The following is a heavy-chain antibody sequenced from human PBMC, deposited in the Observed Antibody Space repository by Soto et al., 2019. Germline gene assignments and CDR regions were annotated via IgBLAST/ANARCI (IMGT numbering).Heavy chain of an antibody. J-gene: IGHJ1*01. CDR1: GFTFRDFA. D-gene: IGHD2-15*01. CDR2: IRSNIYDGTT. Sequence: GGSQRLSCMASGFTFRDFAISWFRQAPGKGLQWVSFIRSNIYDGTTEYDTSVKGRFTISRDDSKTSAYLQMNSLKTEDTGVYFCTRVSPDCSDGSCYPLNWGQGTLVTVSS. V-gene: IGHV3-49*03. CDR3: TRVSPDCSDGSCYPLN.